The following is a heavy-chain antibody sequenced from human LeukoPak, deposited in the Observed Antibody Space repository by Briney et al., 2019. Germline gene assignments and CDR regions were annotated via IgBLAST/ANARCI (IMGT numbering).Heavy chain of an antibody. Sequence: GSSVKVSCKASGGTFSSYAISWVRQAPGQGLEWMGRIIPILGTANYAQKFQGRVTITTDESASTAYMELSSLRSEDTAVYYCARDGGYYYDSSGYYAYYFDYWGQGTLVTVSS. CDR2: IIPILGTA. V-gene: IGHV1-69*11. D-gene: IGHD3-22*01. CDR3: ARDGGYYYDSSGYYAYYFDY. J-gene: IGHJ4*02. CDR1: GGTFSSYA.